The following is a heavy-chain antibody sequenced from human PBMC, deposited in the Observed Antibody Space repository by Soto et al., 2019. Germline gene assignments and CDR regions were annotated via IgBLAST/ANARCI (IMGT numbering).Heavy chain of an antibody. V-gene: IGHV1-2*04. CDR3: AIIMTHSDSSDI. D-gene: IGHD3-16*01. J-gene: IGHJ3*02. CDR1: GYSFAGFY. CDR2: INSNSGAT. Sequence: ASVKVSCKASGYSFAGFYIHWMRQAPGQGLEWVGSINSNSGATTYAQKFQDSVAMTRDTSVSTAYMDLNRLTSDDTAIYYCAIIMTHSDSSDISGQATLVTVSS.